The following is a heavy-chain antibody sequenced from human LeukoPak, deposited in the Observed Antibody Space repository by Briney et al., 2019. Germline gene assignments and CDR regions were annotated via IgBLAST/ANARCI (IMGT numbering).Heavy chain of an antibody. CDR2: INHSGST. D-gene: IGHD2-2*01. CDR1: GGSFSGYY. CDR3: AREDGSCSSTSCQNWFDP. V-gene: IGHV4-34*01. J-gene: IGHJ5*02. Sequence: SETLSLTCAVYGGSFSGYYWSWIRQPPGKGLEWIGEINHSGSTNYNPSLKSRVTISVDTSKNQFSLKLSSVTAADTAVYYCAREDGSCSSTSCQNWFDPWGQGTLVTVSS.